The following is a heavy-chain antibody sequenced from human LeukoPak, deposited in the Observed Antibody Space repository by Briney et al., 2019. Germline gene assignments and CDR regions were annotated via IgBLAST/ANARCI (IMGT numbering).Heavy chain of an antibody. Sequence: PSQTLSLTCIVSGGSISRGSYYWNWIRQPAGKGLEWMGRIYNSGSTNYNPSLKSRVTISTDMSKNQFSLNLSSVTAADTAVYYCARQTFGALYFDSWGQGTLVTVSS. J-gene: IGHJ4*02. CDR2: IYNSGST. CDR3: ARQTFGALYFDS. D-gene: IGHD3-10*01. V-gene: IGHV4-61*02. CDR1: GGSISRGSYY.